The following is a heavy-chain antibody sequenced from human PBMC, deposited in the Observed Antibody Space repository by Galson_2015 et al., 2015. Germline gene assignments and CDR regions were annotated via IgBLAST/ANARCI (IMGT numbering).Heavy chain of an antibody. CDR1: GFTFKNYV. J-gene: IGHJ6*02. D-gene: IGHD2-8*01. CDR2: MSSDGRPK. V-gene: IGHV3-30*18. CDR3: AKRFGESVQYCTDENCPVSGALDV. Sequence: SLRLSCAASGFTFKNYVMHWVRQAPGKGLEWVAVMSSDGRPKYYADSVRGRFTVSRDNSKNTLYLQLNSLRPDDTAVYYCAKRFGESVQYCTDENCPVSGALDVWGHGTTVSVSS.